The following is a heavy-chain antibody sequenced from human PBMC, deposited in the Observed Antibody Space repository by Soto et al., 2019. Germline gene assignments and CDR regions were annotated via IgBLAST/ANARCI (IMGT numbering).Heavy chain of an antibody. CDR2: INPSLGRA. V-gene: IGHV1-46*01. D-gene: IGHD6-6*01. CDR1: GYTFTTYH. J-gene: IGHJ4*02. CDR3: ARAPYSRTSFFFDY. Sequence: QVQVVQSGTEVRKPGASVKVSCKASGYTFTTYHMHWVRQAPGQGLEWVGIINPSLGRANYAQKFQGRVAMTVDTSTTTFYTELSSLRSDDTAVYYCARAPYSRTSFFFDYWGQGTLVTVSS.